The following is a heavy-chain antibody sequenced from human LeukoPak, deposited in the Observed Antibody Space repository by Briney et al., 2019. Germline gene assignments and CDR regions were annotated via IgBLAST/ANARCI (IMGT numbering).Heavy chain of an antibody. D-gene: IGHD4-23*01. Sequence: SETLSLTCAVYGGSFSGYYWSWIRQHPGKGLEWIGYIYYSGSTYYNPSLKSRVTISVDTSKNQFSLKLSSVTAADTAVYYCARDNPVVTQAFDIWGQGTMVTVSS. J-gene: IGHJ3*02. V-gene: IGHV4-31*11. CDR2: IYYSGST. CDR3: ARDNPVVTQAFDI. CDR1: GGSFSGYY.